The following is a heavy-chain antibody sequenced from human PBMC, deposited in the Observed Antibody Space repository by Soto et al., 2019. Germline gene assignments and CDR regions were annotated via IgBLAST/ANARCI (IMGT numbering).Heavy chain of an antibody. CDR3: ARALRWGVVTGWFDH. Sequence: QVQLVQSGAEVKKPGSSVKVSCKASGGTFSSYAISWVRQAPGQGLEWMGGIIPIFGTANYAQKFQGRVTITADKSTSTAYMELSSLRAEDTSVYYCARALRWGVVTGWFDHWGQGTLVTVSS. CDR2: IIPIFGTA. V-gene: IGHV1-69*06. D-gene: IGHD2-21*02. J-gene: IGHJ5*02. CDR1: GGTFSSYA.